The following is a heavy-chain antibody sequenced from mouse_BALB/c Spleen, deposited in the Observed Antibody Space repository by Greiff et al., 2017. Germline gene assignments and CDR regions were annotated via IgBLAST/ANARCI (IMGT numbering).Heavy chain of an antibody. CDR2: IYPGDGDT. CDR3: ARSTMITTRAMDY. CDR1: GYAFSSYW. J-gene: IGHJ4*01. V-gene: IGHV1-80*01. Sequence: QVQLQQSGAELVRPGSSVKISCKASGYAFSSYWMNWVKQRPGQGLEWIGQIYPGDGDTNYNGKFKGKATLTADKSSSTAYMQLSSLTSEDSAVYFCARSTMITTRAMDYWGQGTSVTVSS. D-gene: IGHD2-4*01.